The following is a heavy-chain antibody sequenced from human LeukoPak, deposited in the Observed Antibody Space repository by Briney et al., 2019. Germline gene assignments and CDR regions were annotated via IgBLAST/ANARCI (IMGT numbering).Heavy chain of an antibody. V-gene: IGHV4-39*01. J-gene: IGHJ4*02. CDR1: GGSISSSSYY. CDR3: AGPVYYFDY. Sequence: SETLSLTCTVSGGSISSSSYYWGWIRQPPGKGLEWIGSIYYSGGTYYNPSLKSRVTISVDTSKNQYSLKLSSVTAADTAVYYCAGPVYYFDYLGQGTLVTVSS. CDR2: IYYSGGT. D-gene: IGHD2-8*01.